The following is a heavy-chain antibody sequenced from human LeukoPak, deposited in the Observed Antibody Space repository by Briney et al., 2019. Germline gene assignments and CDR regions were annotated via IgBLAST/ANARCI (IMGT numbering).Heavy chain of an antibody. CDR3: ARDRYCSSTSCSGGYYYYYMDV. CDR1: GFTFSSYS. CDR2: ISSSSSTI. D-gene: IGHD2-2*01. J-gene: IGHJ6*03. Sequence: GGSLRLSCAASGFTFSSYSMNWVRQAPGKGLEWVSYISSSSSTIYYADSVKGRFTISRDNAKNSLYLQMNSLRAEDTAVYYCARDRYCSSTSCSGGYYYYYMDVWGKGTTVTVSS. V-gene: IGHV3-48*01.